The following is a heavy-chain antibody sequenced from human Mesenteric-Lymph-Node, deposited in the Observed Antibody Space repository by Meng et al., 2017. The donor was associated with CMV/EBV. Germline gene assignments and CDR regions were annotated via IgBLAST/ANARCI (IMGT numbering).Heavy chain of an antibody. Sequence: GESLKISCAASGFSFSNYWMHWVRQAPGKGLVWVSRIKGDGSWTNYADSVKGRFTISRDNAKNTLNLQMNSLRPEDTAMYYCAKDRAIIVLDYWGEGTLVTVSS. CDR2: IKGDGSWT. D-gene: IGHD1-26*01. J-gene: IGHJ4*02. CDR3: AKDRAIIVLDY. V-gene: IGHV3-74*01. CDR1: GFSFSNYW.